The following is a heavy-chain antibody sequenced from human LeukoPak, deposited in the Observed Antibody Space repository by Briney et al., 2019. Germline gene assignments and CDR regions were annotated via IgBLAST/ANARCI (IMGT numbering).Heavy chain of an antibody. CDR2: IYYSGST. Sequence: PSETLSLTCTVSGGSISSSSYYWGWIRQPPGKGLEWIGSIYYSGSTYYNPSLKSRVTMSVDTSKNQFSLKLSSVTAADTAVYYCAREVHYSNYERSYYYYYMDVWGKGTTVTVSS. V-gene: IGHV4-39*07. CDR1: GGSISSSSYY. CDR3: AREVHYSNYERSYYYYYMDV. D-gene: IGHD4-11*01. J-gene: IGHJ6*03.